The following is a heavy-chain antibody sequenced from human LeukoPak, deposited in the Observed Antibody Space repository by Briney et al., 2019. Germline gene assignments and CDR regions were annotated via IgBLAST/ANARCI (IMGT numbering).Heavy chain of an antibody. D-gene: IGHD4-17*01. Sequence: SETLSLTCTVSGGSISSSSYFWSWIRQSPEKGLEWIGYIHYSGITKSNPSLESRLTLSVDTSKNQLSLRLTSVTAADTAVYYCAGAPLTTATSDYFDLWGLGTLVTVSS. CDR3: AGAPLTTATSDYFDL. J-gene: IGHJ4*02. V-gene: IGHV4-30-4*01. CDR2: IHYSGIT. CDR1: GGSISSSSYF.